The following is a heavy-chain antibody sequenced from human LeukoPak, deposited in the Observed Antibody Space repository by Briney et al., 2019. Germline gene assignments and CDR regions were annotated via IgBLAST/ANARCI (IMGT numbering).Heavy chain of an antibody. CDR1: GGSISSGSYY. D-gene: IGHD3-10*01. V-gene: IGHV4-61*02. J-gene: IGHJ4*02. CDR2: IYTSGST. CDR3: ARGGPVTMVRGDGARGDDY. Sequence: NPSETLSLTCTVSGGSISSGSYYWSWIRQPAGKGLEWMGRIYTSGSTNYNPSLKSRVIISVDTSKNQFSLKLSSVTAADTAVYYCARGGPVTMVRGDGARGDDYWGQGTLVTVSS.